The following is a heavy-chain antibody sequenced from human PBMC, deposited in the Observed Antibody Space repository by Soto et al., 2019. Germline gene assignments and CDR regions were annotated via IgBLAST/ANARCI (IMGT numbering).Heavy chain of an antibody. CDR3: ARDSKYCTGGNCYDVFDV. CDR1: GFTFSTYN. J-gene: IGHJ3*01. V-gene: IGHV3-48*01. Sequence: EVQLVESGGGLVQPGGSLRLSCVASGFTFSTYNINWVRQAPGKGLEWVSFISRSGTTIHYADSVKGRFTISRDNAKNSLYLQINSLRVEDTAVFYCARDSKYCTGGNCYDVFDVWGQGTMVTVSS. D-gene: IGHD2-15*01. CDR2: ISRSGTTI.